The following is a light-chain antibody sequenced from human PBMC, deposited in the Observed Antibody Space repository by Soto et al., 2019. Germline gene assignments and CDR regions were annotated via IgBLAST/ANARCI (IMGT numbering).Light chain of an antibody. CDR2: GAS. CDR1: QTIANNF. Sequence: EIVLTQSPGTVSSSPGERVTLSCRASQTIANNFLAWYQHRPGQAPRVVVYGASSRATGIPDRFSGSGSGTEFTLTISRLEPEGFAVYYCQQYDSSYTFGQGTKLE. J-gene: IGKJ2*01. V-gene: IGKV3-20*01. CDR3: QQYDSSYT.